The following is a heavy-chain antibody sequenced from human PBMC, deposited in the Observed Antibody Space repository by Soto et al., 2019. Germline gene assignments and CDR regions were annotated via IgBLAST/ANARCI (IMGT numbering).Heavy chain of an antibody. CDR3: ASPPFRFPDPPHPHYYYYGMDV. CDR1: GFTFSSYA. D-gene: IGHD2-21*01. Sequence: PGGSLRLSCAASGFTFSSYAMSWVRQAPGKGLEWVSAISGSGGSTYYADSVKGRFTISRDNSKNTLYLQMNSLRAEDTAVYYCASPPFRFPDPPHPHYYYYGMDVWGQGTTVTVSS. J-gene: IGHJ6*02. CDR2: ISGSGGST. V-gene: IGHV3-23*01.